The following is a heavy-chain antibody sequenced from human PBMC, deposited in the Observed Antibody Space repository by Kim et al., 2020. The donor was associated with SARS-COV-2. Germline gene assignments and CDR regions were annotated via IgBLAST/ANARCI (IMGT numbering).Heavy chain of an antibody. J-gene: IGHJ5*02. CDR3: VKGGWYDD. Sequence: WGSLRLSCSASGFTFWNYDMHWVRQAPGKGLEYVSSISRNGDNTYYADSVKGRFTISRDNSKSTLYVHMSSLRVEDTAVYYCVKGGWYDDWGQGTLVIVSS. CDR2: ISRNGDNT. CDR1: GFTFWNYD. V-gene: IGHV3-64*05.